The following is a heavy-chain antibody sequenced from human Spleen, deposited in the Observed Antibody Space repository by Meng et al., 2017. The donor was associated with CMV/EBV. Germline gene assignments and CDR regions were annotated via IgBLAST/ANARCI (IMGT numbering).Heavy chain of an antibody. Sequence: SETLSLTCTVSGGSISSSSYYWGWIRQPPGKGLEWIGSIYYSGSTYYNPSLKSRVTISVDTSKNQFYLKLSSVTAADTAVYYCARQDYDFWSGYRYYYYYYGMDVWGQGTTVTVSS. V-gene: IGHV4-39*07. D-gene: IGHD3-3*01. CDR3: ARQDYDFWSGYRYYYYYYGMDV. CDR1: GGSISSSSYY. CDR2: IYYSGST. J-gene: IGHJ6*02.